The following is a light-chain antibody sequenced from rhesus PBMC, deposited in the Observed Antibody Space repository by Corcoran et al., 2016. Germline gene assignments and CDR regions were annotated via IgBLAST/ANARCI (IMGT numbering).Light chain of an antibody. CDR1: QGISNN. CDR3: QQGYGFPGT. CDR2: AAS. Sequence: DIQMTQSPSSLSASVGDRVTVTCRASQGISNNLAWYQQRPGKVPKLLIYAASTLQGGAPSRFSGSRSGTEFTTTISSLQPEGFGTYYRQQGYGFPGTCGQGTKVEVK. V-gene: IGKV1S17*01. J-gene: IGKJ1*01.